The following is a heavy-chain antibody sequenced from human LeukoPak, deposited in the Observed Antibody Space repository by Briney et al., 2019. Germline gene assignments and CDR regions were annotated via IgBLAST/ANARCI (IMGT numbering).Heavy chain of an antibody. V-gene: IGHV4-4*07. CDR2: IFTSGST. D-gene: IGHD3-3*01. CDR1: GGSISSYY. J-gene: IGHJ5*02. CDR3: ARDRPLRFLEWLFDP. Sequence: SETLSLTCTVSGGSISSYYWSWIRQPAGKGLEWIGRIFTSGSTNYNPSLKSRVTISVDTSKNQFSLKLSSVTAADTAVYYCARDRPLRFLEWLFDPWGQGTLVTVSS.